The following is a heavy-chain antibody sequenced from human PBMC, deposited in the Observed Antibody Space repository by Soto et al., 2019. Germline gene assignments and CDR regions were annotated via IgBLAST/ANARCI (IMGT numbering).Heavy chain of an antibody. CDR1: GESIKSSSHY. V-gene: IGHV4-39*01. CDR2: IYYSGNA. CDR3: ARRSVHSEAPFDE. D-gene: IGHD6-19*01. Sequence: QLQMQESGPGLVRTSETLSLTCTVSGESIKSSSHYWGWIRQPPGERLEWIGNIYYSGNAYYNPSLKSRATISVDTSTSQFARNSKSVTVADTAVYFCARRSVHSEAPFDEWGQATLVTVSP. J-gene: IGHJ4*02.